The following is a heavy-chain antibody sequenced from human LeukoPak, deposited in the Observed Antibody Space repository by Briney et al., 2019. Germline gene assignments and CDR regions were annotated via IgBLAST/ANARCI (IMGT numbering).Heavy chain of an antibody. D-gene: IGHD6-13*01. CDR3: AKDAGARSSSWGGGDFDY. Sequence: GGSLRLSGAASGFTFSSYAMSWVRQAPGKGLEWVSAISGSGASTYYADSVKGRFTISRDNSKNTLYLQMNSLRAEDTAVYYCAKDAGARSSSWGGGDFDYWGQGTLVTVSS. CDR2: ISGSGAST. J-gene: IGHJ4*02. V-gene: IGHV3-23*01. CDR1: GFTFSSYA.